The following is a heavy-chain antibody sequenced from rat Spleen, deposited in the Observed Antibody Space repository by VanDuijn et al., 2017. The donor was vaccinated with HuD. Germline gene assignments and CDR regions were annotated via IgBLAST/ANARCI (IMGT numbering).Heavy chain of an antibody. V-gene: IGHV5-29*01. CDR3: AIGLYNWFTY. Sequence: EVQLVESGGGLVQPGRSLKLSCAASGFTFSNYGMAWFRQAPTKGLEWVATISYDGSSTYYRDSVKGRFTISRDNAKSTLYLQMDSLRSEDTATYYCAIGLYNWFTYWGQGTLVPVSS. J-gene: IGHJ3*01. CDR1: GFTFSNYG. CDR2: ISYDGSST.